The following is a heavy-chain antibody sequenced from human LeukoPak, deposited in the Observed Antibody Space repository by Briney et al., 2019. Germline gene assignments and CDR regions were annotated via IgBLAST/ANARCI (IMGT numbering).Heavy chain of an antibody. CDR1: GHTFTGYY. Sequence: ASVKVSCKASGHTFTGYYMHWVRQAPGQGLEWMGWINPNSGGTNYAQKFQGRVTMTRDTSIRTANMELSRLRSDDTAVYYCARDSGYYDSSGYYSPDYYFDYWGQGTLVTVSS. V-gene: IGHV1-2*02. D-gene: IGHD3-22*01. CDR3: ARDSGYYDSSGYYSPDYYFDY. CDR2: INPNSGGT. J-gene: IGHJ4*02.